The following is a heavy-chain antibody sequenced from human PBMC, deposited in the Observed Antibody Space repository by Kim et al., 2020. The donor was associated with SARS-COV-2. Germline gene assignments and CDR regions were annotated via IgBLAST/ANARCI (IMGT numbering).Heavy chain of an antibody. CDR1: EYSFVSYW. J-gene: IGHJ3*01. CDR2: IDAGDSYV. CDR3: VRKENCGDECYYSCDL. D-gene: IGHD2-21*01. V-gene: IGHV5-10-1*01. Sequence: GESLKISCKGVEYSFVSYWINWVRQMPGKGPEWMGRIDAGDSYVDYSPSFEGHVIMSADKSLRTAYLQWSSLKASDTAVYYCVRKENCGDECYYSCDLWGHGKEVIVST.